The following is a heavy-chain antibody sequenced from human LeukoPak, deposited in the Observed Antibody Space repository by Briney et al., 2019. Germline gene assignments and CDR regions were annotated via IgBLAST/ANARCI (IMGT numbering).Heavy chain of an antibody. V-gene: IGHV3-48*03. CDR3: AELGITMIGGV. D-gene: IGHD3-10*02. J-gene: IGHJ6*04. CDR1: GFTFSSYE. CDR2: ISSSGSTI. Sequence: GGSLRLSCAASGFTFSSYEMNWVRQAPGKGLEWVSYISSSGSTIYYEDSVKGRFTISRDNAKNSLYLQMTSLRAEDTAVYYCAELGITMIGGVWGKGTTVTISS.